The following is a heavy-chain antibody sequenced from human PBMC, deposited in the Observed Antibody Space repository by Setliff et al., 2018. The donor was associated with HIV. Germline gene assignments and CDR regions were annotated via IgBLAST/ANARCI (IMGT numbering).Heavy chain of an antibody. CDR1: GFTFSTYW. V-gene: IGHV3-7*01. J-gene: IGHJ3*02. D-gene: IGHD3-16*01. CDR2: IKQDGSEK. CDR3: ARSLWGFVRNAAFEI. Sequence: GGSLRLSCAASGFTFSTYWMNWVRQAPGKGLEWVANIKQDGSEKYYVDSVKGRFTISRDNAKNSLYLQMNSLRVEDSAVYYCARSLWGFVRNAAFEIWGQGTTVTVSS.